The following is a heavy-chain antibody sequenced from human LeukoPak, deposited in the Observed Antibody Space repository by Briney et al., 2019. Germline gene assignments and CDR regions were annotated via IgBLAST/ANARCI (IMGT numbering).Heavy chain of an antibody. D-gene: IGHD3-22*01. CDR3: ARSAPNYYDSSGYYSHFQD. CDR2: ISSSSTI. V-gene: IGHV3-69-1*01. CDR1: GFTFSDYY. Sequence: GGSLRLSCAASGFTFSDYYMSWIRQAPGKGLEGVSFISSSSTIYYADSVKGRFTISRDDAKNSLYLQMNSLRAEDTAMYYCARSAPNYYDSSGYYSHFQDWGQGTLVTVSS. J-gene: IGHJ1*01.